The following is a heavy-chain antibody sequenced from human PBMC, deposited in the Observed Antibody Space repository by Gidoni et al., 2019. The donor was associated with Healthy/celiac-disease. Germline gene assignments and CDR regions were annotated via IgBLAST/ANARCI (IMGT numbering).Heavy chain of an antibody. J-gene: IGHJ5*02. CDR3: ARAFGYSSSWRNWFDP. Sequence: QLQLQESGPGLVKPSETLSLTCTVSGGSISSSSYYWGWIRQPPGKGLEWIGSIYYSGSTYYNPSLKSRVTISVDTSKNQFSLKLSSVTAADTAVYYCARAFGYSSSWRNWFDPWGQGTLVTVSS. D-gene: IGHD6-13*01. CDR1: GGSISSSSYY. CDR2: IYYSGST. V-gene: IGHV4-39*07.